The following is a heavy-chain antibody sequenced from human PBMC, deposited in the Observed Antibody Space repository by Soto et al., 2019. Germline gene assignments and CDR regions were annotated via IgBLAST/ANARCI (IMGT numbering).Heavy chain of an antibody. CDR2: IWYDGSNK. D-gene: IGHD2-15*01. Sequence: GGSLILSCAASGFTFSSYGMHWVRQAPGKGLEWVAVIWYDGSNKYYADSVKGRFTISRDNSKNTLYLQMNSLRAEDTAVYYCARDGDIVVVVAATGHYYGMDVWGQGTTVTVSS. V-gene: IGHV3-33*01. CDR3: ARDGDIVVVVAATGHYYGMDV. CDR1: GFTFSSYG. J-gene: IGHJ6*02.